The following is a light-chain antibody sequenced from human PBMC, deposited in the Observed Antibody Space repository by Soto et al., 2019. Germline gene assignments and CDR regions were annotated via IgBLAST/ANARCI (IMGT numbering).Light chain of an antibody. J-gene: IGLJ3*02. CDR1: SGHSSYI. Sequence: QAVVTQSSSASASLGSSVKLTCTLSSGHSSYIIAWHQQPPGKAPRYLMKLEGSGSYNKGSGVPDRFSGASSGADRYLTISNLQFEDEADYYCDTWDSNTQNWVFGGGTELAVL. CDR2: LEGSGSY. V-gene: IGLV4-60*02. CDR3: DTWDSNTQNWV.